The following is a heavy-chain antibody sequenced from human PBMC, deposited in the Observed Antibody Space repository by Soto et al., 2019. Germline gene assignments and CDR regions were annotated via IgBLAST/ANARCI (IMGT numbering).Heavy chain of an antibody. CDR2: IIPIFGTA. Sequence: QVQLVQSGAEVKKPGSSVKVSCKASGGTFSSYAISWVRQAPGQGLEWMGGIIPIFGTANYAQKFQGRVTITAHESTSTAYMELSSLRSEDTAVYYCARKSNKGQWLVLDYYYGMDVWGQGTTVTVSS. J-gene: IGHJ6*02. CDR1: GGTFSSYA. V-gene: IGHV1-69*12. D-gene: IGHD6-19*01. CDR3: ARKSNKGQWLVLDYYYGMDV.